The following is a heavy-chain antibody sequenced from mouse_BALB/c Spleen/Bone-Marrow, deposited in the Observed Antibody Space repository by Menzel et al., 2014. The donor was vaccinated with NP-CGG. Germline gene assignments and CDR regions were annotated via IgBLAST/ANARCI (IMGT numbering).Heavy chain of an antibody. V-gene: IGHV2-5*01. Sequence: VKLMESGPGLVQPSQSLSITCTVSGFSLTRNGVHWVRQSPGKGLEWLGVIWRGGSTDYNEAFMSRLGITKDNSKSQVFFKMNSLQGDDTAIYYCAKGGITTVWYFDVWGAGTTVTVSS. J-gene: IGHJ1*01. D-gene: IGHD1-1*01. CDR3: AKGGITTVWYFDV. CDR2: IWRGGST. CDR1: GFSLTRNG.